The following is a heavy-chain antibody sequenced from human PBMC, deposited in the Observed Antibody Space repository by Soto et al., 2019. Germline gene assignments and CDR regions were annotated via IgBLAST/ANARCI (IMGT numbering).Heavy chain of an antibody. CDR3: AKATGYYYDSCGYCDY. D-gene: IGHD3-22*01. J-gene: IGHJ4*02. CDR1: GFTFDDYA. V-gene: IGHV3-9*01. Sequence: EVQLVESGGGLVQPGRSLRLSCAASGFTFDDYAMHWVRQAPGKGLEWVSGISWNSGSIGYADSVKGRFTISRDNAKNSLYLQMNSLRAEDTALYYCAKATGYYYDSCGYCDYWGQGTLVTVSS. CDR2: ISWNSGSI.